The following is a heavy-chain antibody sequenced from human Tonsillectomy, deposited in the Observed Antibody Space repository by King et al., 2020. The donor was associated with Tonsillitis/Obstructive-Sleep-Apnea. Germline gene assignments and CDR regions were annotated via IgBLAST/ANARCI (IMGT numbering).Heavy chain of an antibody. CDR2: IYYSAST. V-gene: IGHV4-39*01. Sequence: QLQESGPGLVKPSETLSLTCTVSGGSISISTYYWGWIRQPPGMGLEWIGRIYYSASTYYNPSLKSRVTISVDTSKNQFSLKLSSVTAADTAVYYCARHATDYFDRIGTADYMDVWGKGTTVTVSS. J-gene: IGHJ6*03. CDR1: GGSISISTYY. D-gene: IGHD3-22*01. CDR3: ARHATDYFDRIGTADYMDV.